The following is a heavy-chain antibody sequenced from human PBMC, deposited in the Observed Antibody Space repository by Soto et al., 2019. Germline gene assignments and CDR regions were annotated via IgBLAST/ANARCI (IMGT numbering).Heavy chain of an antibody. CDR2: ISHDGINK. Sequence: QVRLVESGGGGVKPGRSLRLSCTASGFSFSSYAMYWFRQPPGTVLEWVAVISHDGINKHYAASVKGRVTVARDNSNQSLDLQLNSMRGAYTAMYYCARDKYSSDYFVKWFEPWGQGTLCTVSS. CDR3: ARDKYSSDYFVKWFEP. D-gene: IGHD6-19*01. V-gene: IGHV3-30-3*01. J-gene: IGHJ5*02. CDR1: GFSFSSYA.